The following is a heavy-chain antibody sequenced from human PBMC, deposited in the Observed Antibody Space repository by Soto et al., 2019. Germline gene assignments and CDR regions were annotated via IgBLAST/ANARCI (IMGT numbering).Heavy chain of an antibody. CDR1: GGSVSSGSYY. CDR3: AKDPRPFKGYSYGYD. V-gene: IGHV4-61*01. CDR2: IYYSGST. J-gene: IGHJ4*02. D-gene: IGHD5-18*01. Sequence: SETLSLTCTVSGGSVSSGSYYWSWIRQPPGKGLEWIGYIYYSGSTNYNPSLKSRVTISVDTSKNQFSLKLSSLRAEDTAVYYCAKDPRPFKGYSYGYDWGQGTLVTVSS.